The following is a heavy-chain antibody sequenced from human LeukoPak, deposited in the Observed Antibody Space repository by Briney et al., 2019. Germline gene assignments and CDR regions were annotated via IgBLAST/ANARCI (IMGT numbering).Heavy chain of an antibody. CDR1: GFTFDDYG. V-gene: IGHV3-20*04. CDR2: INWNGGST. J-gene: IGHJ4*02. D-gene: IGHD3-10*01. CDR3: ARGYGSGEDGDY. Sequence: GGSLRLSCAASGFTFDDYGMSWVRQAPGRGLEWVSGINWNGGSTGYADSLKGRFTISRDNAKNSLYLQMNSLRAEDTALYYCARGYGSGEDGDYWGQGTLVTVSS.